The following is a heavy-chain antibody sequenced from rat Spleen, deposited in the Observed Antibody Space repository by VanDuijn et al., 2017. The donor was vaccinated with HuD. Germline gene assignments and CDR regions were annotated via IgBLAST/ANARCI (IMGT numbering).Heavy chain of an antibody. Sequence: EVQLVESGGGLVQPGRSMKLSCAASGFTFSNYDMAWVRQAPTKGLEWVASITYDVTTTYYRDFVKGRFTMSRDNAKSTLYLPMESLRSEDTATYYCATDDYGLSGFAYWGQGTLLTVSS. J-gene: IGHJ3*01. V-gene: IGHV5-20*01. CDR1: GFTFSNYD. CDR3: ATDDYGLSGFAY. D-gene: IGHD1-3*01. CDR2: ITYDVTTT.